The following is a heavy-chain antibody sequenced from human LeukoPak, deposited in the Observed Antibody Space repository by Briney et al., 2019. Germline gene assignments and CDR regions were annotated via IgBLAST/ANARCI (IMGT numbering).Heavy chain of an antibody. V-gene: IGHV3-30*18. D-gene: IGHD5-18*01. Sequence: GGSLRLSCAASGFTFSSYGMHWVRQAPGKGLEWVAVISYDGSNKYYADSVKGRFTISRDNSKNTLYPQMNSLRAEDTAVYYCAKDGTAMGHFDYWGQGTLVTVSS. CDR3: AKDGTAMGHFDY. J-gene: IGHJ4*02. CDR1: GFTFSSYG. CDR2: ISYDGSNK.